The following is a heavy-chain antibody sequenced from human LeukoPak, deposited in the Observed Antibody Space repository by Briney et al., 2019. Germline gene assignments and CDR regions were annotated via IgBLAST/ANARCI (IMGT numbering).Heavy chain of an antibody. J-gene: IGHJ5*02. CDR1: GDSVSSNSAG. V-gene: IGHV6-1*01. CDR2: TYYRSKWYY. D-gene: IGHD3-16*01. CDR3: ARGGGAIAT. Sequence: SQTLSLTCVISGDSVSSNSAGWSWIRQSPSRGLEWLGRTYYRSKWYYDYAASVKGRITINPDTSKNQFSLQLNSVTPEDTAVYYCARGGGAIATWGQGALVTVSS.